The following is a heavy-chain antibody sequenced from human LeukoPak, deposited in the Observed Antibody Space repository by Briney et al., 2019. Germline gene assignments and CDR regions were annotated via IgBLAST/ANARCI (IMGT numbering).Heavy chain of an antibody. CDR2: IRSTAYGETT. CDR1: GFFFGDYA. CDR3: NNIYDDVWGSFRSLYWFDP. D-gene: IGHD3-16*02. Sequence: GGSLRLSCEASGFFFGDYAVRWFRQAPGKGLQWVASIRSTAYGETTEYATSVKGRFTISRDDSKSIAYLQMNSLKVEDTALYFCNNIYDDVWGSFRSLYWFDPWGQGTLVTVSS. J-gene: IGHJ5*02. V-gene: IGHV3-49*03.